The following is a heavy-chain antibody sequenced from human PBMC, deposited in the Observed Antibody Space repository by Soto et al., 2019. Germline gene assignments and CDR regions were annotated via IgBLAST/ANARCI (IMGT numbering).Heavy chain of an antibody. V-gene: IGHV4-34*01. Sequence: SETLSLTCAVYGGSFSGYYWSWIRQPPGKGLEWIGEINHSGSTNYNPSLKSRVTISVDTSKNQFSLKLSSVTAADTAVYYCARGRVTGDYYYYYMDVWGKGTTVTVSS. CDR2: INHSGST. CDR1: GGSFSGYY. CDR3: ARGRVTGDYYYYYMDV. J-gene: IGHJ6*03. D-gene: IGHD7-27*01.